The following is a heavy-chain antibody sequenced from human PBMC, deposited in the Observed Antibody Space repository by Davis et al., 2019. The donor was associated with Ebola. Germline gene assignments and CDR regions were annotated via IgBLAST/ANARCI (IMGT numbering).Heavy chain of an antibody. Sequence: GESLKISCAASGFTFDDYAMTWVRQAPGKGLEWVSGINWNGGSTGYADSVKGRFTISRDNSKNTLYLQMNSLRAEDTAIYYCARGRSAAGTPDSDYWGQGTLVTVSS. D-gene: IGHD6-13*01. CDR3: ARGRSAAGTPDSDY. V-gene: IGHV3-20*04. CDR1: GFTFDDYA. CDR2: INWNGGST. J-gene: IGHJ4*02.